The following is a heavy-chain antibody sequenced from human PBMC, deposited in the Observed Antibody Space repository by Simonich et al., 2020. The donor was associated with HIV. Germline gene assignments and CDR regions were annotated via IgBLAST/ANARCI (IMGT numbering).Heavy chain of an antibody. J-gene: IGHJ4*02. CDR3: ARGWSGYFDY. V-gene: IGHV3-33*01. CDR1: GFTFSTHG. Sequence: QVLLVESGGGVVQTGRSLRLSCAASGFTFSTHGIHWVRQAPGKGVGWVEVYWYDGSKKYYADSVKGRFTISRDNSKNTVYLQMNSLRGEDTAVYYCARGWSGYFDYWGQGTLVTVSS. CDR2: YWYDGSKK. D-gene: IGHD6-13*01.